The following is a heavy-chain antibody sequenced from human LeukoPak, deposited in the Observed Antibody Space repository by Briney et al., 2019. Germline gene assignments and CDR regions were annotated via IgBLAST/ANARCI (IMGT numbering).Heavy chain of an antibody. CDR1: GYTFTSYG. V-gene: IGHV1-18*01. CDR2: ISAYNGNT. D-gene: IGHD3-10*01. J-gene: IGHJ4*02. CDR3: ARAYRAGARLLWFGELLGD. Sequence: ASVKVSCKASGYTFTSYGISWMRQAPGQGLEWMGWISAYNGNTNYAQKLQGRVTMTTDTSTSTAYMELRSLRSDDTAVYYCARAYRAGARLLWFGELLGDWGQGTLVTVSS.